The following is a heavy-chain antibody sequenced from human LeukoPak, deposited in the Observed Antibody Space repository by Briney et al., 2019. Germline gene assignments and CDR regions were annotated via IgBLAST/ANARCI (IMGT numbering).Heavy chain of an antibody. V-gene: IGHV3-30*02. J-gene: IGHJ4*02. CDR1: GFIFSDYG. CDR3: AKLLYNWIDETSY. Sequence: GGSLRLSCAASGFIFSDYGMYWVRQAPGKGLEWVAFIRYDGSDEDYADSVKGRFTISRDNSKNTLYLHMNSLRAEDRAVYYCAKLLYNWIDETSYWGQGTLLIVSS. D-gene: IGHD1-20*01. CDR2: IRYDGSDE.